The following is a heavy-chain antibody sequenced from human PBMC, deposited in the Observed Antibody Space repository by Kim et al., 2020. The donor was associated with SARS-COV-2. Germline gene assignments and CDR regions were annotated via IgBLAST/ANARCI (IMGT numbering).Heavy chain of an antibody. CDR2: NT. D-gene: IGHD5-12*01. Sequence: NTGCGQKFQGRVTMTRNTSISTAYMELSSLRSEDTAVYYCARRGYDDLCDWGQGTLVTVSS. V-gene: IGHV1-8*01. CDR3: ARRGYDDLCD. J-gene: IGHJ4*02.